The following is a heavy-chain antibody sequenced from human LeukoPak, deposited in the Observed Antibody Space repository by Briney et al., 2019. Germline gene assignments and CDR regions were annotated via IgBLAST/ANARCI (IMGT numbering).Heavy chain of an antibody. J-gene: IGHJ3*02. CDR3: AKDRVGALLYFDI. V-gene: IGHV3-23*01. Sequence: GGSLRLSCAVSGFTFSSYGMSWVRQAPGKGLEWVSGVSGSGGTTFYADSVKGRFTISRDNSKNTLYLQMNSLRAEDTAVYYCAKDRVGALLYFDIWGQGTMVTVSS. CDR1: GFTFSSYG. D-gene: IGHD3-10*01. CDR2: VSGSGGTT.